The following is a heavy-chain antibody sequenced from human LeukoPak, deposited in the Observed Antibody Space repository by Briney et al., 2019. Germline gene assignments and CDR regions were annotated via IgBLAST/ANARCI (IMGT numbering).Heavy chain of an antibody. Sequence: GGSLRLSCAASGFTFDDYAMHWVRQAPGKGLEWVSGISWNSGSIGYADSVKGRFTISRDNAKNSLYLQMNSLRAEDTALYYCAKDRPLAYCGGDCSPEAFDIWGQGTMVTVSS. J-gene: IGHJ3*02. CDR3: AKDRPLAYCGGDCSPEAFDI. V-gene: IGHV3-9*01. CDR2: ISWNSGSI. CDR1: GFTFDDYA. D-gene: IGHD2-21*02.